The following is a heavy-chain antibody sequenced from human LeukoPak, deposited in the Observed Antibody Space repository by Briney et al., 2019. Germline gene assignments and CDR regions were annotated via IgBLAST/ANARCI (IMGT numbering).Heavy chain of an antibody. Sequence: GGSLRLSCAASAFTFRTYWMSWVRQAPGKGLEWVAMIKPDGSEKYYVDSVKGLFTISRDNAKNSLYPQMTSLRAEDTAVYYCTRDASGDTRFGPRMDVWGQGTTVTVS. D-gene: IGHD3/OR15-3a*01. V-gene: IGHV3-7*05. CDR1: AFTFRTYW. J-gene: IGHJ6*02. CDR2: IKPDGSEK. CDR3: TRDASGDTRFGPRMDV.